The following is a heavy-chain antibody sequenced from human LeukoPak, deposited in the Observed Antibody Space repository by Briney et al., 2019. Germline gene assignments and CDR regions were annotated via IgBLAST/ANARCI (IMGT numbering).Heavy chain of an antibody. D-gene: IGHD2-15*01. CDR2: ISSGGSSI. CDR3: ARVTLLAGRTIDS. CDR1: GFTFSTYE. V-gene: IGHV3-48*03. J-gene: IGHJ4*02. Sequence: GGSLRLSCGASGFTFSTYEMSWVRQTPGKGLDWVSYISSGGSSIIYSDSVKGRFTISRDNAMDSLYLQMNSLRAEDTAVYYCARVTLLAGRTIDSWGQGTLVTVTS.